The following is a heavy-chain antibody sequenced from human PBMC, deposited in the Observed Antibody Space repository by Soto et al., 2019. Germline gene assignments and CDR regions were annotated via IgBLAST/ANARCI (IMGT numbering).Heavy chain of an antibody. CDR2: IKSKTDGGTT. J-gene: IGHJ6*02. CDR3: TTGGVPYFYYYGMDV. CDR1: GFTFSNAW. V-gene: IGHV3-15*01. D-gene: IGHD3-10*01. Sequence: PSETLRLSCAASGFTFSNAWMSWVRQAPGKGLEWVGRIKSKTDGGTTDYAAPVKGRFTISRDDSKNTLYLQMNSLKTEDTAVYYCTTGGVPYFYYYGMDVWGQGTTVTVSS.